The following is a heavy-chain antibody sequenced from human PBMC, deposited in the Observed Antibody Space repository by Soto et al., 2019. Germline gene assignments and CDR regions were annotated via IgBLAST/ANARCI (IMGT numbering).Heavy chain of an antibody. CDR1: GFTFDDYT. J-gene: IGHJ6*02. CDR3: AKDWGERSHYGMDV. D-gene: IGHD1-1*01. V-gene: IGHV3-43*01. Sequence: GGSLRLSCAASGFTFDDYTMHWVRQAPGKGLKWVSLISWDGGSTYYADSVKGRFTISRDNSKNSLYLQMNSLRTEDTALYYCAKDWGERSHYGMDVWGQGTTVTVSS. CDR2: ISWDGGST.